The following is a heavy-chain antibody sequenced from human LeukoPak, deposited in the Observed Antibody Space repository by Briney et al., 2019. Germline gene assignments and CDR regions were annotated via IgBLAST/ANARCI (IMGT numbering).Heavy chain of an antibody. V-gene: IGHV4-4*07. D-gene: IGHD4-11*01. CDR3: ARKGGAYSGDYYFDY. CDR2: IISSGSI. J-gene: IGHJ4*02. CDR1: GASISSHY. Sequence: PSETLSLTCTVSGASISSHYWSWIRQPAGKGLEWIGRIISSGSINYNPSLKSRVTMSIDTSKDQFSLKLYSVTAADTAVYYCARKGGAYSGDYYFDYWGQGTLVTVSS.